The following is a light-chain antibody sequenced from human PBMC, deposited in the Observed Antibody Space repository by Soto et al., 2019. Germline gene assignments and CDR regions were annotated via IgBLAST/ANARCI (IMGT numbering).Light chain of an antibody. Sequence: EIVLTQSPGTVSLSPGESATLSCRASQSVRSSFLAWYQQKPGQAPRLLIYGASSRATDIPDRFSGSGSGTDFTLTISRLEPEDFAVYYCQQYGSSPPWTFGQGTKVEIK. V-gene: IGKV3-20*01. CDR1: QSVRSSF. J-gene: IGKJ1*01. CDR2: GAS. CDR3: QQYGSSPPWT.